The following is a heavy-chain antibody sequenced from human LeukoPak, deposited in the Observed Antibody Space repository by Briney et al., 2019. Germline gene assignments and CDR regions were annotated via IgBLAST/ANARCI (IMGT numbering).Heavy chain of an antibody. V-gene: IGHV3-48*01. CDR1: GFSFSSYN. D-gene: IGHD2-15*01. CDR3: AISSSYNYFDY. J-gene: IGHJ4*02. CDR2: ISRGSTTI. Sequence: PGGSLRLSCTASGFSFSSYNINWVRQAPGMGLEWVSYISRGSTTIYYADSLKGRFTISRDNAKNSLYLEMNSLRAEDTAVYYCAISSSYNYFDYWGQGTLVTVSS.